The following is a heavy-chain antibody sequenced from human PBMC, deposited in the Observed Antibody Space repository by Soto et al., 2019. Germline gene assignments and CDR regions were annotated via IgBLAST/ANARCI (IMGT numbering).Heavy chain of an antibody. J-gene: IGHJ6*02. CDR2: IYYSGST. D-gene: IGHD3-10*01. CDR1: GGSISSGGYY. Sequence: TLSLTCTVSGGSISSGGYYWSWIRQHPGKGLEWIEYIYYSGSTYYNPSLKSRVTISVDTSKNQFSLKLSSVTAADTAVYYCVGMVRGVIGLGYYYYGMDVWGQGTTVTVSS. CDR3: VGMVRGVIGLGYYYYGMDV. V-gene: IGHV4-31*03.